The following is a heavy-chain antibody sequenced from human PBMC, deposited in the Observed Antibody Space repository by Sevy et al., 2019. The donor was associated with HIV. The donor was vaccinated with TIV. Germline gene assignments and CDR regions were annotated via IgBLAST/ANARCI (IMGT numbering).Heavy chain of an antibody. V-gene: IGHV3-30-3*01. D-gene: IGHD3-10*01. CDR2: ISFDGGNK. J-gene: IGHJ6*02. CDR3: ARDRGWYYYGSGSPEEYYRMDV. Sequence: GGSLRLSCAASGFTFSRYTMHWDRQAPGKGLEWVAVISFDGGNKYYADSVKGRFTISRDNSKNTLYLQMNSLRAEDTAVYYCARDRGWYYYGSGSPEEYYRMDVWGQGTTVTVSS. CDR1: GFTFSRYT.